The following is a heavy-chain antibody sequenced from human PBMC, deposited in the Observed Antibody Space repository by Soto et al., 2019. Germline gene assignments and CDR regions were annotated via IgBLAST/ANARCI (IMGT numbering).Heavy chain of an antibody. CDR2: INSSTSYI. Sequence: GGSLRLSCAASAFTFSSYSMTWVRQAPGKGLEWVSSINSSTSYIYYADSVKGRFTISRDNAKKSLFLQMSSLRTEDTAVYYCARDRDLNGMDVWGQGTTVTVSS. CDR1: AFTFSSYS. V-gene: IGHV3-21*01. J-gene: IGHJ6*02. CDR3: ARDRDLNGMDV.